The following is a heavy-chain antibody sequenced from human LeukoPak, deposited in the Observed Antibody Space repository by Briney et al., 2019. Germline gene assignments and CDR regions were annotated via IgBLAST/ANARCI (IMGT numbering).Heavy chain of an antibody. CDR3: ARDYGGNSNYYYYGMDV. CDR1: GGTFSSYA. Sequence: SVKVSCKASGGTFSSYAISWVRQAPGQGLEWMGRIIPILGIANYAQKFQGRVTITADKSTSTAYMELSSLRSEDTAVYYCARDYGGNSNYYYYGMDVWGQGTTVTVSS. D-gene: IGHD4-23*01. J-gene: IGHJ6*02. V-gene: IGHV1-69*04. CDR2: IIPILGIA.